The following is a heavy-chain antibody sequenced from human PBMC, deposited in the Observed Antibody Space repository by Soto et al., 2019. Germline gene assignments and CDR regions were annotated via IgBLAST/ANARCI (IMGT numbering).Heavy chain of an antibody. Sequence: GGSLRLSCAASGFTFSSYAMSWVRQAPGKGLEWVSAISGSGGSTYYADSVKGRFTSSRDNSKNTLYLQMNSLRAEDTAVYYCAKADGYSSSWYPLYYGMDVWGQGTTVTVSS. CDR1: GFTFSSYA. CDR3: AKADGYSSSWYPLYYGMDV. CDR2: ISGSGGST. V-gene: IGHV3-23*01. D-gene: IGHD6-13*01. J-gene: IGHJ6*02.